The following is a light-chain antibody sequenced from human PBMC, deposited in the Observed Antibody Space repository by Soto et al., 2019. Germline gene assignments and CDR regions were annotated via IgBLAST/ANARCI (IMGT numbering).Light chain of an antibody. CDR2: DTS. Sequence: QTVVTQEPSLTVSPGGTVTLTCGSSTGAVTSGHYPYWFQQKPGQAPRTLIFDTSNKHSYTPARFSGALLGGKAALTLSGAQPEDEADYYCLLSYSAIGVFGGGTKLTVL. CDR1: TGAVTSGHY. CDR3: LLSYSAIGV. V-gene: IGLV7-46*01. J-gene: IGLJ2*01.